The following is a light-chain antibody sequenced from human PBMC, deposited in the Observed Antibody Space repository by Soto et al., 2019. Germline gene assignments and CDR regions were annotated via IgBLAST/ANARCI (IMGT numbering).Light chain of an antibody. CDR1: STDVGGYNY. CDR2: EVS. J-gene: IGLJ1*01. V-gene: IGLV2-14*01. Sequence: QSVLTQPPSAAGSPGQSVTISCTGTSTDVGGYNYVSWYQQYPGKAPKLMIYEVSNRPSGVSNRFSGSKSGYTASLTISGLQAEDEADYYCNSHTSSGFRVFGTGTKVTVL. CDR3: NSHTSSGFRV.